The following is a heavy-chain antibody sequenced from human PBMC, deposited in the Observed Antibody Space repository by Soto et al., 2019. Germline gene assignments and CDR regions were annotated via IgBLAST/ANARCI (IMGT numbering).Heavy chain of an antibody. V-gene: IGHV3-23*01. CDR1: GFTFSSYA. CDR2: ISGSGAST. D-gene: IGHD6-19*01. Sequence: EVQLLESGGGLVQPGGSLRLSCAASGFTFSSYAMSWFRQAPGQGLEWVSAISGSGASTYYANSVKGRFTISRDNSKNKLYLQMNSLRAEDTAGYDFAKVLGSSGWVYWYFDLWGRGTIGTVSS. J-gene: IGHJ2*01. CDR3: AKVLGSSGWVYWYFDL.